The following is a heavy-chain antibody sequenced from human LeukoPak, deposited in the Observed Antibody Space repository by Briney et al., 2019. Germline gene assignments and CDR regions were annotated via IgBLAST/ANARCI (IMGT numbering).Heavy chain of an antibody. J-gene: IGHJ4*02. Sequence: PGGSLRLSCAASGITCSNYAMSWVRQAPGKGLESVSVVSGSGGSTYYADSVKGRFAISRDNSKNTLYLQMNSLRAEDTAVYYCAKGNDILTGYYHYWGQGTLVTVSS. CDR2: VSGSGGST. V-gene: IGHV3-23*01. D-gene: IGHD3-9*01. CDR1: GITCSNYA. CDR3: AKGNDILTGYYHY.